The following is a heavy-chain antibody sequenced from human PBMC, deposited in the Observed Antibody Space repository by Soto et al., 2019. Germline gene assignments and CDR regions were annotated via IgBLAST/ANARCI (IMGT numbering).Heavy chain of an antibody. J-gene: IGHJ4*02. V-gene: IGHV4-31*03. CDR3: AKDYWNPRYFDN. D-gene: IGHD1-1*01. Sequence: ASETLSLTCTVSGGPISSGGYYWSWIRQHPGKGLEWIGYIYYSGTTYYNPSLKSRVTISVDTSKNQFSLKLSSVRADDTAIYYCAKDYWNPRYFDNWGQGTLVTVSS. CDR2: IYYSGTT. CDR1: GGPISSGGYY.